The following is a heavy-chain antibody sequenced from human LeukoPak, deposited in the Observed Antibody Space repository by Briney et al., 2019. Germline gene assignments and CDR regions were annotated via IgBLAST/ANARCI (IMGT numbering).Heavy chain of an antibody. J-gene: IGHJ6*02. Sequence: SETLSLTCAVSGGSISSSNWWSWVRQPPGKGLEWIGEIYHSGSTNYNPSLKSRVTISVDKSKNQFSLKLSSVTAADTAVYYCARTCSSPSCYYGMDVWGQGTTVTVSS. D-gene: IGHD2-2*01. V-gene: IGHV4-4*02. CDR1: GGSISSSNW. CDR2: IYHSGST. CDR3: ARTCSSPSCYYGMDV.